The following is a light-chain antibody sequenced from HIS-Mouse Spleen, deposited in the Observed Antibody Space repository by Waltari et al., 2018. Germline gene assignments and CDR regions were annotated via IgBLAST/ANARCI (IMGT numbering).Light chain of an antibody. CDR3: SSYTSSSTRV. J-gene: IGLJ3*02. CDR2: DVS. CDR1: SSDVGGYNY. V-gene: IGLV2-14*03. Sequence: QSALTQPASVSGSPGQSITISCTGTSSDVGGYNYVSWNQQHPGKAPKLMIYDVSNRPSEVSNRFSGSKSGNTASLTISGLQAEDEADYYCSSYTSSSTRVFGGGTKLTVL.